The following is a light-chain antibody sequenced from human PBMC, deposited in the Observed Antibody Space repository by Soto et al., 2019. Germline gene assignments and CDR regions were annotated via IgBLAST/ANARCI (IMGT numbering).Light chain of an antibody. J-gene: IGKJ4*01. CDR1: QSVSSSY. V-gene: IGKV3-20*01. Sequence: EIVLTQSPGTPSLSPGERATLSCRASQSVSSSYLAWYQQKPGQAPRLLIYGASSRATGIPARFSGSGSGTDFTLTISRVEPEDFAVYYCQQYGSSSLTFGGGTKVYIK. CDR3: QQYGSSSLT. CDR2: GAS.